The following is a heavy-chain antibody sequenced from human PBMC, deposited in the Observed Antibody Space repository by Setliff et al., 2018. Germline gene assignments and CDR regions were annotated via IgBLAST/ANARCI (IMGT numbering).Heavy chain of an antibody. CDR2: IYFGGNT. CDR1: GGSISDNGYF. Sequence: PSEPLSLTCTVPGGSISDNGYFWGWVRQPPGKGLEWIGNIYFGGNTYFNPSFKSRVTMSIDTSNSQFSLKLSSVTAADTAIYYCARDASASDGRNAFDVWGQGTMVTVSS. CDR3: ARDASASDGRNAFDV. V-gene: IGHV4-39*07. D-gene: IGHD1-26*01. J-gene: IGHJ3*01.